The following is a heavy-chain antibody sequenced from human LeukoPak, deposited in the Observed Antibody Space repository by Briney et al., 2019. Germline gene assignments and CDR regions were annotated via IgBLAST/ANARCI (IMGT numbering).Heavy chain of an antibody. V-gene: IGHV3-48*04. CDR3: ARDLIAAPGD. D-gene: IGHD6-13*01. CDR2: ISSSSSTI. J-gene: IGHJ4*02. CDR1: GFTFSSYS. Sequence: GGSLRLSCAASGFTFSSYSMNWVRQAPGKGLEWVSYISSSSSTIYYADSVKGRFTISRDNAKNSLYLQMNSLRAEDTAVYYCARDLIAAPGDWGQGTLVTVSS.